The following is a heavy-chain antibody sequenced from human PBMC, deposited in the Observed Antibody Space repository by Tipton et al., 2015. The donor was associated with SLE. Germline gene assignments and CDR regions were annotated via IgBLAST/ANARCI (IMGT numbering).Heavy chain of an antibody. CDR1: GVSICNYY. V-gene: IGHV4-4*07. CDR2: IYTRGST. CDR3: AREALGDYYSFMEV. D-gene: IGHD1-26*01. J-gene: IGHJ6*03. Sequence: TLSLTCTVSGVSICNYYWSWIRQPAGQGLEWIGRIYTRGSTNYNPSPKSRVTMSVDTSKRQFSLRLSSVTAADAAIYYCAREALGDYYSFMEVWDTGTTVTVSS.